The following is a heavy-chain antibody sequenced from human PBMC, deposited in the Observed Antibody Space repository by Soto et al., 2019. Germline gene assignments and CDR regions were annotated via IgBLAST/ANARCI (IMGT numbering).Heavy chain of an antibody. CDR3: AIAGYSSGHQFDY. Sequence: QLQLQESGPGLVKPSETLSLTCTVSGGSISSSHYFWDWIRQPPGKGLEWIWSIYYSGSTYYNPSLKSRVTISVDTSNNQFSLRLSSVTATDTAVYYCAIAGYSSGHQFDYWGQGTLVTVSS. V-gene: IGHV4-39*01. CDR1: GGSISSSHYF. J-gene: IGHJ4*02. D-gene: IGHD5-18*01. CDR2: IYYSGST.